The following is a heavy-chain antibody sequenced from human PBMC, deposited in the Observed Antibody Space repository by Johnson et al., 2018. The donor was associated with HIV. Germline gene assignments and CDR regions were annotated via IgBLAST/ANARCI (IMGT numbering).Heavy chain of an antibody. Sequence: QMQLVESGGGVVQPGRSLRLSCAASGFTFSSYGMHWVRQAPGKGLEWVAVIWYDGSNKYYADSVKGRFTISRDNSKNTLYLQMNSLRAEDTAVYYCARGKGAAAGLDAFDIWGQGTMVTVSS. CDR1: GFTFSSYG. J-gene: IGHJ3*02. CDR2: IWYDGSNK. V-gene: IGHV3-33*01. CDR3: ARGKGAAAGLDAFDI. D-gene: IGHD6-13*01.